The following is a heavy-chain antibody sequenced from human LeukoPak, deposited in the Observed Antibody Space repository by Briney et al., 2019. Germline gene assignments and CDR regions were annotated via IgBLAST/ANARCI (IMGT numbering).Heavy chain of an antibody. Sequence: PGGSLRLSCTASGFTFGDYAMSWFRQAPGKGLEWVGFIRSKAYGGTTEYAASVKGRFTISRDDSKSIAYLQMNSLKTEDTAVYYCTRPDIVVVVAAGVADYWGQGTLVTVSS. V-gene: IGHV3-49*03. CDR3: TRPDIVVVVAAGVADY. CDR1: GFTFGDYA. CDR2: IRSKAYGGTT. D-gene: IGHD2-15*01. J-gene: IGHJ4*02.